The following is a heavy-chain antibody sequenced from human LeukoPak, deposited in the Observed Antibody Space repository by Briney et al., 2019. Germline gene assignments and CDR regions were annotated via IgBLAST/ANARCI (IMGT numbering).Heavy chain of an antibody. Sequence: GASVTVSCTASGYTFTSYYMHWVRQAPGQGLEWMGIINPSGGSTSYAQKFQGRVTTTRDMSTSTVYMELSSLRSEDTAVYYCASGRGVIKQWLYYWGQGTLVTVSS. J-gene: IGHJ4*02. D-gene: IGHD6-19*01. V-gene: IGHV1-46*01. CDR2: INPSGGST. CDR3: ASGRGVIKQWLYY. CDR1: GYTFTSYY.